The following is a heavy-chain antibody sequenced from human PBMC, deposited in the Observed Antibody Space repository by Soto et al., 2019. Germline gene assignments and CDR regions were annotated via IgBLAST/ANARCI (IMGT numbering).Heavy chain of an antibody. CDR3: AKTPWEKYYSSWFDC. Sequence: QVQLVESGGGVVQPGRSLRLSCAASGFTFNSYGMHWVRRAPGKGLEWVASISHDGTNKYYVDSVKGRFTISRDNSKSTLYLQMNSLRAEDTAVYYCAKTPWEKYYSSWFDCWGQGTLVTVSS. V-gene: IGHV3-30*18. CDR1: GFTFNSYG. J-gene: IGHJ4*02. CDR2: ISHDGTNK. D-gene: IGHD1-26*01.